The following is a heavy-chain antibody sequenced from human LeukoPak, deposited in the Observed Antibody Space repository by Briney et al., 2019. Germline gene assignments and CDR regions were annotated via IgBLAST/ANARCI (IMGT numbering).Heavy chain of an antibody. D-gene: IGHD6-6*01. J-gene: IGHJ6*02. Sequence: SETLSLTCTVSGGSISSYYWSWIRQPPGKGLERIGYIYYSGSTNYNPSLKSRVTISVDTSKNQFSLKLSSVTAADTAVYYCARDSSSPGGYYYGMDVWGQGATVTVSS. CDR2: IYYSGST. V-gene: IGHV4-59*01. CDR1: GGSISSYY. CDR3: ARDSSSPGGYYYGMDV.